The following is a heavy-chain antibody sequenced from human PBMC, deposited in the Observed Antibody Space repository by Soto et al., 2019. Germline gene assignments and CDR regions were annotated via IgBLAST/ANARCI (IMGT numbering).Heavy chain of an antibody. CDR3: ASKLWVAEAGRANYYGMDV. CDR1: GGTFSSYA. D-gene: IGHD6-13*01. J-gene: IGHJ6*02. V-gene: IGHV1-69*13. CDR2: VIPIFGTA. Sequence: SVKVSCKASGGTFSSYAISWVRQAPGQGLEWMGGVIPIFGTANYAQKFQGRVTSTADDATSTAYMELSSLRSEDTAVYYCASKLWVAEAGRANYYGMDVCGPATTVTIS.